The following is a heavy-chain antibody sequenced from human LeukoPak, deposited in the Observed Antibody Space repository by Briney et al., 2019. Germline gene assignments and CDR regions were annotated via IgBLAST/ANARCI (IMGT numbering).Heavy chain of an antibody. CDR2: ISNSGGST. CDR1: GFTFISYV. CDR3: AKEGFDS. Sequence: PGGSLRLSCAASGFTFISYVMSWVGQAPGKGLEWVSSISNSGGSTYYADSVKGRFTISRDNTKNTLYLQMNSLRAEDTAVYYCAKEGFDSWGQGTLVTVSS. J-gene: IGHJ4*02. V-gene: IGHV3-23*01.